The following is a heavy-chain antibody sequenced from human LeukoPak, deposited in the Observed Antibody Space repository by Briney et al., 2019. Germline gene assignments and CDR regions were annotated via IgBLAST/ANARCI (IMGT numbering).Heavy chain of an antibody. CDR1: GFTLSSYA. CDR3: ATGPHYSDYEYYFDY. J-gene: IGHJ4*02. CDR2: ISYDGNMK. Sequence: PGGSLRLSCAASGFTLSSYAMSWVRQAPGKGLEWVAYISYDGNMKDYADSVKGRFTISRDNSKNTLYLQMNSLRAEDTAVYYCATGPHYSDYEYYFDYWGQGTLVTVSS. V-gene: IGHV3-30*02. D-gene: IGHD4-11*01.